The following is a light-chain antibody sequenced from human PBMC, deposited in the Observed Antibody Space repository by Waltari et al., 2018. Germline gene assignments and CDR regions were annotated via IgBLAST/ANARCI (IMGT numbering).Light chain of an antibody. Sequence: QSALTQPASGSGSPEQSTTISSPVSSRHLGGYNSVSWYQQHPATAPNLILYDVTKRPSGVSHRFSASKSGNTASLSISGLQADDEAVYHCSSYAGSSTVVFGGGTKLTVL. CDR3: SSYAGSSTVV. CDR1: SRHLGGYNS. V-gene: IGLV2-14*03. J-gene: IGLJ2*01. CDR2: DVT.